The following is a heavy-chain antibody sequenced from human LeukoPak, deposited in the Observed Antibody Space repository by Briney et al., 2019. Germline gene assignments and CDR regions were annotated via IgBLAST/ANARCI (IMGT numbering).Heavy chain of an antibody. D-gene: IGHD6-13*01. J-gene: IGHJ4*02. CDR2: INNDGSST. CDR3: ARDYNSSPDY. V-gene: IGHV3-74*03. CDR1: GFPFSPYW. Sequence: GVSLRLSCAASGFPFSPYWMHWVRQAPGKGLVWVSRINNDGSSTMYADSVKGRFTISRDNARNTLYLQMNSLRDDDTAVYYCARDYNSSPDYWGQGTLVTVSS.